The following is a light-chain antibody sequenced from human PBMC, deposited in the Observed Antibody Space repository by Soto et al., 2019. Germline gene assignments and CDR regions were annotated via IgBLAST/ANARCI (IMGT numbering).Light chain of an antibody. CDR1: SSDVGGYNY. Sequence: QPVLTQPASVSGSPGQSITISCTGTSSDVGGYNYVSWYQQHPGKAPKLMIYEVSNRPSGVSNRFSGSKSGNTASLTISGLQTEDEADYYCNSYTRFSTYVFGTGTKLTVL. CDR3: NSYTRFSTYV. CDR2: EVS. V-gene: IGLV2-14*01. J-gene: IGLJ1*01.